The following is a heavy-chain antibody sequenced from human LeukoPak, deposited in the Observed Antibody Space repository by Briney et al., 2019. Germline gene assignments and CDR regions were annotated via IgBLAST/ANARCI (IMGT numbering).Heavy chain of an antibody. D-gene: IGHD3-3*01. CDR1: GGTFSSYA. V-gene: IGHV1-69*13. J-gene: IGHJ4*02. Sequence: SVKVSCKASGGTFSSYAISWVRQAPGQGLEWMGGIIPIFGTANYAQKFQGRVTITADESTSTAYMELSSLRSEDTAVYYCARGGSPDYDFWSGYFDYWGQGTRVTVSS. CDR3: ARGGSPDYDFWSGYFDY. CDR2: IIPIFGTA.